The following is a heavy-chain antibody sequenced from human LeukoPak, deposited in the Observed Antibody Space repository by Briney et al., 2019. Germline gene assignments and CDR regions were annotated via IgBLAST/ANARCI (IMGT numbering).Heavy chain of an antibody. CDR3: AKDSSAAAPLDY. CDR2: ISSSGDTI. V-gene: IGHV3-48*04. D-gene: IGHD6-13*01. CDR1: SFTFSSYS. Sequence: PGGSLRLSCAASSFTFSSYSMNWVRQAPGKGLEWVSFISSSGDTIYYADSVKGRFTISRDNAKSSLYLQMNSLRAEDTAVYYCAKDSSAAAPLDYWGQGTLDTVSS. J-gene: IGHJ4*02.